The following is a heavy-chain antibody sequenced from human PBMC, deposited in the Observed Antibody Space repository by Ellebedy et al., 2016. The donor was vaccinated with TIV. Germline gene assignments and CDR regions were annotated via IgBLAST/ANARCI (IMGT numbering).Heavy chain of an antibody. CDR2: IISDGSMT. D-gene: IGHD3-22*01. J-gene: IGHJ4*02. CDR1: GFTLSAYW. Sequence: GESLKISCAASGFTLSAYWMHWVRQVPGKGLVWVSRIISDGSMTNYADSVKGRFTISRDNAKNTLYLQMNSLRAEDTAIYYCARDTASGPYYYDSSGQGYWGQGTLVTVSS. CDR3: ARDTASGPYYYDSSGQGY. V-gene: IGHV3-74*01.